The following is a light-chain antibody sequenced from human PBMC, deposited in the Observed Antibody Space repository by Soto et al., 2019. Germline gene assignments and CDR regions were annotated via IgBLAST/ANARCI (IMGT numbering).Light chain of an antibody. CDR1: QSVSNSY. Sequence: EVVLTQSPGTLSLSPGERATLSCRASQSVSNSYLAWYQQKPGQAPRLLIYGASSRATGIPDRFSGSGSGTAFTLTISRLEPEDLAVYYCQQYGSSPRTFGQGTKLEI. V-gene: IGKV3-20*01. CDR3: QQYGSSPRT. J-gene: IGKJ2*01. CDR2: GAS.